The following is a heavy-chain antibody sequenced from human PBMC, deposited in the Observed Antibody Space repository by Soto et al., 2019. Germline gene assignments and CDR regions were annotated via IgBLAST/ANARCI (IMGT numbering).Heavy chain of an antibody. D-gene: IGHD3-3*01. CDR1: GFTFSSYA. Sequence: GVSLRLSCAASGFTFSSYAMSWVRQAPGKGLEWVSAISGSGGSTYYADSVKGRFTISRDNSKNTLYLQMNSLRAEDTAVYYCAKDRGPIGRYYDFWSGYYPDYYYYGMDVWGQGTTVTVSS. CDR2: ISGSGGST. V-gene: IGHV3-23*01. CDR3: AKDRGPIGRYYDFWSGYYPDYYYYGMDV. J-gene: IGHJ6*02.